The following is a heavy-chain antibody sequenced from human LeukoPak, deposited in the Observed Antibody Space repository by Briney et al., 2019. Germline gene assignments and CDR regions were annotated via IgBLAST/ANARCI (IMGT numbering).Heavy chain of an antibody. V-gene: IGHV4-34*01. J-gene: IGHJ4*02. CDR1: GGSFSGYY. Sequence: SETLSLTCAVYGGSFSGYYWSWVRQPPGKGLEWIGEINHSGSTNYNPSLKSRVTISVDTSKNQFSPKLSSVTAADTAVYYCARVKGYYGSGSYSLDYWGQGTLVTVSS. CDR2: INHSGST. CDR3: ARVKGYYGSGSYSLDY. D-gene: IGHD3-10*01.